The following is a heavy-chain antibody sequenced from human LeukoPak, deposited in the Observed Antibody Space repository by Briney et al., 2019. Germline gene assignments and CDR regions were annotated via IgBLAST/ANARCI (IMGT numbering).Heavy chain of an antibody. V-gene: IGHV3-23*01. CDR3: AKAPVTSCRGAYCYPFDS. CDR2: TSSSDAGT. J-gene: IGHJ4*02. D-gene: IGHD2-21*01. CDR1: GFPLSTYA. Sequence: GGPLRLSCAASGFPLSTYAMSWVRQTPGKGLEGVAATSSSDAGTYHADSVRGRFTISSDHSKNTPELQVSSLRAEDAAVYFCAKAPVTSCRGAYCYPFDSWGQGTLVTVSS.